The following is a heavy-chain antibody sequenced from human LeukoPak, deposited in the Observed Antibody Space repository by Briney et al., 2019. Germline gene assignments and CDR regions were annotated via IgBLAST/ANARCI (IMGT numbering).Heavy chain of an antibody. V-gene: IGHV3-21*01. CDR1: GFTFSSYS. CDR2: IISSSSYI. D-gene: IGHD3-10*01. J-gene: IGHJ6*02. Sequence: GGSLRLSCAASGFTFSSYSMNWVRQAPGKGLEWFSSIISSSSYIYYADSVKGRFTISRDNAKNSLYLQMNSLRAEDTAVYYCARAYYYGSGSPSNEGYYYGMDVWGQGTTVTVSS. CDR3: ARAYYYGSGSPSNEGYYYGMDV.